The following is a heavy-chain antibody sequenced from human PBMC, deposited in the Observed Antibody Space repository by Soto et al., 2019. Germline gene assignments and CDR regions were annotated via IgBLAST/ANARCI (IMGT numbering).Heavy chain of an antibody. CDR3: ASRGPYGSGSDLDY. Sequence: QVQLVQSGAEVKKPGASVKVSCKASGYTFTSYDINWVRQATGQGLEWMGWMNPNSGNTGYAQKLQGRVTMNRNTSISTAYMELSSLRSEDTAVYYCASRGPYGSGSDLDYWGQGTLVTVSS. V-gene: IGHV1-8*01. CDR1: GYTFTSYD. CDR2: MNPNSGNT. J-gene: IGHJ4*02. D-gene: IGHD3-10*01.